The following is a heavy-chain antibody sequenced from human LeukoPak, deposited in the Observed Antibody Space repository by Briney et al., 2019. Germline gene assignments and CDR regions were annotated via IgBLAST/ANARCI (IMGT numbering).Heavy chain of an antibody. CDR3: ARADNSGSSEYYFDY. D-gene: IGHD1-26*01. Sequence: GGSLRLSCTASGFTFSTYGMNWVRQAPGKGLEWVAVISHDGGEKYSAASVKGRFTISRDNAKNSLYLQMNSLRAEDTAVYYCARADNSGSSEYYFDYWGQGTLVTVSS. CDR2: ISHDGGEK. CDR1: GFTFSTYG. V-gene: IGHV3-30*03. J-gene: IGHJ4*02.